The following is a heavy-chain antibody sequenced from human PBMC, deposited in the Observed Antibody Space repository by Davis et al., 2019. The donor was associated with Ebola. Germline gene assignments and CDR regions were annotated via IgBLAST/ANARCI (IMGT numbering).Heavy chain of an antibody. CDR1: GGSISSSY. D-gene: IGHD2-21*02. CDR3: ARGGVTPPYYYYGMDV. V-gene: IGHV4-59*12. CDR2: IYYSGST. Sequence: MPSETLSLTCAVSGGSISSSYWSWMRQPPGEGLEWIGYIYYSGSTYYNPSLKSRVTISVDTSKNQFSLKLSSVTAADTAVYYCARGGVTPPYYYYGMDVWGQGTTVTVSS. J-gene: IGHJ6*02.